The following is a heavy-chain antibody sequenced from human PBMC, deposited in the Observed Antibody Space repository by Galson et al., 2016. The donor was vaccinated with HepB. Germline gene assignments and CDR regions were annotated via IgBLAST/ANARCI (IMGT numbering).Heavy chain of an antibody. CDR3: APSLRFFDCLFKFSFDN. Sequence: SVKVSCKSSGGTFNKYDINWVRHAPGQGPECVGGNIPTSGTTDYAPKLQARVPITPATSTSTAYMELRRLRSEDTAVYYCAPSLRFFDCLFKFSFDNWGQGTLVTVSS. CDR2: NIPTSGTT. V-gene: IGHV1-69*06. D-gene: IGHD3-9*01. CDR1: GGTFNKYD. J-gene: IGHJ4*02.